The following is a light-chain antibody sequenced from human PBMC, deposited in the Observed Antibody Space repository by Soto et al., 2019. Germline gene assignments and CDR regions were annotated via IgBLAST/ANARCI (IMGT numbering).Light chain of an antibody. V-gene: IGKV1-39*01. CDR2: AAS. CDR3: QQSFSSPWT. J-gene: IGKJ1*01. CDR1: QNIRTY. Sequence: DIQMTQSPSSLSASVVDSVTFTCRATQNIRTYLNWYQQKPGKVPDLLIYAASGLRSGVPSRFSGSGSGTDFTLSISSLQPEDFANYFCQQSFSSPWTFGQGTKVDIK.